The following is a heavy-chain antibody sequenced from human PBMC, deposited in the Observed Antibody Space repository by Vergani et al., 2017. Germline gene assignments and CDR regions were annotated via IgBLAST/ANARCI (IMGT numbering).Heavy chain of an antibody. CDR2: IYYSGNT. J-gene: IGHJ5*02. Sequence: QVQLQESGPGLVKPSETLSLTCTVSGGSVSSGSYYWSWIRQPAGKGLEWIGYIYYSGNTNYNPSLKSRVTISIDTSKNQLSLKLSSVTAADTAMYYCAGVSQNAAWFDPWGQGTLVTVSS. V-gene: IGHV4-61*10. CDR3: AGVSQNAAWFDP. D-gene: IGHD2-8*01. CDR1: GGSVSSGSYY.